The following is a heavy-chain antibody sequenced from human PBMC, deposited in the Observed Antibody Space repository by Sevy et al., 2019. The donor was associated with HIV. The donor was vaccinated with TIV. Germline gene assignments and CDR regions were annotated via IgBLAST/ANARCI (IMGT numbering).Heavy chain of an antibody. CDR2: IWYDGSNK. V-gene: IGHV3-33*01. CDR3: ARGPDYGGYIDY. Sequence: GGSLRLSCAASGFTFSIYGMHWVRQAPGKGLEWVAVIWYDGSNKYYGDSVKGRFTISRDNSKNTLYLHMNSLRAKDTAVYYCARGPDYGGYIDYWGQGTLVTVSS. J-gene: IGHJ4*02. D-gene: IGHD4-17*01. CDR1: GFTFSIYG.